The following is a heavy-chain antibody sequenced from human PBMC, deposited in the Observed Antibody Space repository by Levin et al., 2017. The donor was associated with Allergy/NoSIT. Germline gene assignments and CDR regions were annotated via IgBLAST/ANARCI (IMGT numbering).Heavy chain of an antibody. CDR1: GFTFSNYA. J-gene: IGHJ6*03. Sequence: GGSLRLSCAASGFTFSNYAMSWVRQAPGKGLEWVSGISGSGGSTFYADSVKGRFTISRDNSKNTLSLQVNSLRAEDTAVYYCGKDSSGFPGSSYYYYYYMDVWGKGTTVTVSS. CDR3: GKDSSGFPGSSYYYYYYMDV. V-gene: IGHV3-23*01. CDR2: ISGSGGST. D-gene: IGHD6-6*01.